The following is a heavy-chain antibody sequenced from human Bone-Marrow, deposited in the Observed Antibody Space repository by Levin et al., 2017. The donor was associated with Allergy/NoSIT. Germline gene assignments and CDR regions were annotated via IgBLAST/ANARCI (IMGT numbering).Heavy chain of an antibody. V-gene: IGHV1-8*01. CDR2: MNPNSGNT. CDR1: GYTFTSYD. J-gene: IGHJ6*02. D-gene: IGHD2-15*01. CDR3: ARGCCSGGSCYQGGYYYYYGMDV. Sequence: ASVKVSCKASGYTFTSYDINWVRQATGQGLEWMGWMNPNSGNTGYAQKFQGRVTMTRNTSISTAYMELSSLRSEDTAVYYCARGCCSGGSCYQGGYYYYYGMDVWGQGTTVTVSS.